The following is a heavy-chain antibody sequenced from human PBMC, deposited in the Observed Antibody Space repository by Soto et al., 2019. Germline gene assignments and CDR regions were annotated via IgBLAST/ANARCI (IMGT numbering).Heavy chain of an antibody. CDR1: GFTFSSYS. V-gene: IGHV3-21*01. CDR2: ISSSSSYI. CDR3: ARGGDCSSTSCYLVDY. J-gene: IGHJ4*02. D-gene: IGHD2-2*01. Sequence: GGSLRLSCAASGFTFSSYSMNWVRQAPGKGLEWVSSISSSSSYIYYADSVKGRFTISRDNAKNSLYLQMNSLRAEDTAVYYCARGGDCSSTSCYLVDYWGQGTLVTVSS.